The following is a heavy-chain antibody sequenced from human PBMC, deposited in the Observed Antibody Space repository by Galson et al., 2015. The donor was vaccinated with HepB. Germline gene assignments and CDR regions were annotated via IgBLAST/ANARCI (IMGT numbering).Heavy chain of an antibody. CDR2: ISGSGGST. J-gene: IGHJ5*02. V-gene: IGHV3-23*01. CDR1: GFTFSSYA. Sequence: SLRLSCAASGFTFSSYAMSWARQAPGKGLEWVSAISGSGGSTYYADSVKGRFTISRDNSKNTLYLQMNSLRAEDTAVYYCAKLPRGIVVVTANFWFDPWGQGTLVTVSS. CDR3: AKLPRGIVVVTANFWFDP. D-gene: IGHD2-21*02.